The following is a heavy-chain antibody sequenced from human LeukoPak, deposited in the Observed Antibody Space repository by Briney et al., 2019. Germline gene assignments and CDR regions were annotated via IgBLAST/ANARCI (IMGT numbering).Heavy chain of an antibody. J-gene: IGHJ5*02. V-gene: IGHV1-2*02. Sequence: ASVKVSCKASGYTFTGYYMHWVRQAPGQGLEWMGWINPNSGGTNYAQKLQGRVTMTRDTSISTAYMELSRLSSDDTAVYYCARGRNIAVAGTRWFDPWGQGTLVTVSS. CDR1: GYTFTGYY. CDR3: ARGRNIAVAGTRWFDP. CDR2: INPNSGGT. D-gene: IGHD6-19*01.